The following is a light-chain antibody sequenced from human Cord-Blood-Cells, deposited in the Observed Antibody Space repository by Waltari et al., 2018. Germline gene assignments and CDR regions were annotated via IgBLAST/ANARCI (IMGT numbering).Light chain of an antibody. V-gene: IGKV1-5*01. J-gene: IGKJ3*01. Sequence: DIQMTQSPSPLSAYVGDRVTITCRASQSISSWLAWYPQKPGKAPKLLIYDASSLESGVPSRFSGSGSGTEFTLTISSLQPYDFATYYCQQYNSYLFTFGPGTKVDIK. CDR2: DAS. CDR1: QSISSW. CDR3: QQYNSYLFT.